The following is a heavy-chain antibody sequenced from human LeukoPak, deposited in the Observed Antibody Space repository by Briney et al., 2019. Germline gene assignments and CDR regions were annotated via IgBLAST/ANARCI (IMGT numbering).Heavy chain of an antibody. J-gene: IGHJ4*02. CDR2: MLDSVTS. Sequence: SETLSLTCTVSGGSFSSHYWGWIRQSPGKGLEWIENMLDSVTSKDNPSLKSRLTLSADTSKNQFSLRLSYVTAADTAVYYCATIKRGNPFGYFDFWGRGILVTVSS. V-gene: IGHV4-59*11. CDR3: ATIKRGNPFGYFDF. D-gene: IGHD3-16*01. CDR1: GGSFSSHY.